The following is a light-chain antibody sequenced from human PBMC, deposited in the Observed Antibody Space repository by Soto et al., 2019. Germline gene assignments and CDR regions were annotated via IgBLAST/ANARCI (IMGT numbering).Light chain of an antibody. Sequence: QSVLTQPPSASGSPGQSVTISCTGTSSDVGGYNYVSWYQQHPGKAPKLMIYEVTKRPSGVPARFSGSKSGNTASLTVSGLHAEDEADYYCSSYAGSNSIYVFGTGTKVTVL. CDR1: SSDVGGYNY. J-gene: IGLJ1*01. CDR3: SSYAGSNSIYV. V-gene: IGLV2-8*01. CDR2: EVT.